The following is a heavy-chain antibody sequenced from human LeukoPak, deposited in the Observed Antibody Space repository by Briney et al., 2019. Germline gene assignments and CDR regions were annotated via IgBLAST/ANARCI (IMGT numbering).Heavy chain of an antibody. J-gene: IGHJ4*02. CDR2: IYYSGST. D-gene: IGHD3-22*01. V-gene: IGHV4-39*07. CDR1: GGSISSSSYY. CDR3: ARDSGDYYDSSGYYPDGDY. Sequence: SETLSLTCTVSGGSISSSSYYWGWIRQPPGKGLEWIGSIYYSGSTYYNPSLKSRVTISVDTSKNQFSLKLSSVTAADTAVYYCARDSGDYYDSSGYYPDGDYWGQGTLVTVSS.